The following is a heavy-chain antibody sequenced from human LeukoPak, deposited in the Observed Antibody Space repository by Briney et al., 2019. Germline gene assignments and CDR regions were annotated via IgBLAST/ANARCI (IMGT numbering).Heavy chain of an antibody. CDR2: IKQDGSEK. D-gene: IGHD3-3*01. CDR1: GFTFSSYW. V-gene: IGHV3-7*01. Sequence: PGGSLRLSCAASGFTFSSYWMSWVRQAPGKGLEWVANIKQDGSEKCYVDSVKGRFTISRDNAKNSLYLQMNSLRAEDTAVYYCARVQPLEWLTHSFDYWGQGTLVTVSS. J-gene: IGHJ4*02. CDR3: ARVQPLEWLTHSFDY.